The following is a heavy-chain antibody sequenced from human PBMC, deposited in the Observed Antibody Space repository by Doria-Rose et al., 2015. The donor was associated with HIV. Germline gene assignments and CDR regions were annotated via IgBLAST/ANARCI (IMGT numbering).Heavy chain of an antibody. Sequence: QVTLKESGPVLVKPTETLTLTCTVSGVSLSGPGMGVSWIRQPPGKALEWLANIFSDDERSYKTSLKSRLTISRGTSKSQVVRTMTDMDPVDTATYYCARIKSSRWYHKYYFDFWGQGTLVIVSA. CDR2: IFSDDER. D-gene: IGHD6-13*01. J-gene: IGHJ4*02. V-gene: IGHV2-26*01. CDR3: ARIKSSRWYHKYYFDF. CDR1: GVSLSGPGMG.